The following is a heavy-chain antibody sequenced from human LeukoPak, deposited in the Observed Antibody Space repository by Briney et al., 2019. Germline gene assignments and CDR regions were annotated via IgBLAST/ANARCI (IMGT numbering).Heavy chain of an antibody. V-gene: IGHV4-34*01. CDR3: ARGRGSSWSNDFGY. D-gene: IGHD6-13*01. J-gene: IGHJ4*02. CDR2: INHSGST. Sequence: PSETLSLTCAVYGGSFSGYYWSWIRQPPGKGLEWIGEINHSGSTNYNPSLKSRVTISVDTSKNQFSLKLSSVTAADTAVYYCARGRGSSWSNDFGYWGQGTLVTVSS. CDR1: GGSFSGYY.